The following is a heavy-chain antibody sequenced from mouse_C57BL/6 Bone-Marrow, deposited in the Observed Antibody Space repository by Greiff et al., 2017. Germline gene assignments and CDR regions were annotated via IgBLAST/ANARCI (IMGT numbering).Heavy chain of an antibody. J-gene: IGHJ2*01. V-gene: IGHV1-64*01. Sequence: QVQLQQPGAELVKPGASVKLSCKASGYTFTSYWMHWGKQRPGQGLEWIGMIHPNSGSTNYNEKFKSKATLTVDKSSSTAYMQLSILTSEDSAVYYCARGGYSNYEGYWGQGTTLTVSS. CDR1: GYTFTSYW. D-gene: IGHD2-5*01. CDR2: IHPNSGST. CDR3: ARGGYSNYEGY.